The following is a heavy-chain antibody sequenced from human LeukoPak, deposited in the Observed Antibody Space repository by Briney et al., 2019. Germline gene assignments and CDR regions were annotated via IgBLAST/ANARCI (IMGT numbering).Heavy chain of an antibody. Sequence: SGESLKISCKGSGYSFTSYWIGWVRQMPGKGLEWMGIIYPGDSDTRYSPSFQGQVTISADKSISTAYLQWSSLKASDTAMYYCARQVGRYQLLFSAFDPWGQGTLVTVSS. CDR2: IYPGDSDT. J-gene: IGHJ5*02. V-gene: IGHV5-51*01. CDR1: GYSFTSYW. D-gene: IGHD2-2*01. CDR3: ARQVGRYQLLFSAFDP.